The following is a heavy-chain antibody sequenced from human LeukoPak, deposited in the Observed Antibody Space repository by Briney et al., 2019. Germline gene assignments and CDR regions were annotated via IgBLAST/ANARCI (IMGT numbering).Heavy chain of an antibody. J-gene: IGHJ4*02. CDR1: GFTFDDYA. V-gene: IGHV3-9*01. CDR2: ISWNSGSI. CDR3: ARKNGLDY. Sequence: PGRSLRLSCAASGFTFDDYAMHWVRQAPGKGLEWASGISWNSGSIGYADSVKGRFTISRDNAKNSLYLQMNSLRAEDTAVYYCARKNGLDYWGQGTLVTVSS.